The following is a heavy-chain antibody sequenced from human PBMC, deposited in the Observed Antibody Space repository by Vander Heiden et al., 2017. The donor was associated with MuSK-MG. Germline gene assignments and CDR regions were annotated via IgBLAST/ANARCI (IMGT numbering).Heavy chain of an antibody. J-gene: IGHJ6*03. CDR1: GGSFSGYY. Sequence: QVQLQQWGAGLLKLSETLSLTCAVYGGSFSGYYWSWIRPPPGKGLEWIGEINHSGSTNYNPSLKSRVTISVDTSKNQFSLKLSSVTAADTAVYYCARGVEQWLRDYYYYYMDVWGKGTTVTVSS. CDR2: INHSGST. V-gene: IGHV4-34*01. D-gene: IGHD6-19*01. CDR3: ARGVEQWLRDYYYYYMDV.